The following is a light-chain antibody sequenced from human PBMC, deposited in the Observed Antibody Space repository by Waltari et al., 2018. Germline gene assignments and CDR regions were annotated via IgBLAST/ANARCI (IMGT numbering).Light chain of an antibody. V-gene: IGKV3-15*01. CDR2: HAS. J-gene: IGKJ1*01. CDR1: ESVSFP. Sequence: IVMTQSPATLSVSPGGRATLSCRATESVSFPVAWYQQRPGQAPRLLMSHASARATGIPARFSGSWSGTEFTLTIGSLQSEDSGVYYCQQYHHWWTFGQGTKVEIK. CDR3: QQYHHWWT.